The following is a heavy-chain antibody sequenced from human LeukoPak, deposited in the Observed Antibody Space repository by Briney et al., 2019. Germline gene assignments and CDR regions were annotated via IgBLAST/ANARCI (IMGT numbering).Heavy chain of an antibody. CDR2: INHSGST. CDR3: ARDFTDSGSSLVYYYYYYMDV. J-gene: IGHJ6*03. V-gene: IGHV4-34*01. CDR1: GGSFSGYY. Sequence: NASETLSLTCAVYGGSFSGYYWSWIRQPPGKGLEWIGEINHSGSTNYNPSLKSRVTISVDTSKNQFSLKLSSVTAADTAVYYCARDFTDSGSSLVYYYYYYMDVWGTGTMVTVSS. D-gene: IGHD1-26*01.